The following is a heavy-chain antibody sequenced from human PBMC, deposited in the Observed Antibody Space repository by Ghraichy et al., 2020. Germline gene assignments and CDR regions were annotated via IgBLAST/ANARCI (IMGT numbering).Heavy chain of an antibody. V-gene: IGHV2-5*01. D-gene: IGHD3/OR15-3a*01. J-gene: IGHJ2*01. CDR1: GLSVSTTEVG. Sequence: SGPTLVKPKQTLTLACTLSGLSVSTTEVGVGWIRQPPGKALEWLALIYGSDDERYTPSLESRLIITRDTSRSQVVLRMTNMDPVDTATYYCALCRRLLTPIRTDCYFDLWGRGTVVSV. CDR2: IYGSDDE. CDR3: ALCRRLLTPIRTDCYFDL.